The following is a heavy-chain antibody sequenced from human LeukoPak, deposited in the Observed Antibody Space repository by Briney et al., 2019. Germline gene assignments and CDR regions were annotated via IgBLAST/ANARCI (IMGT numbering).Heavy chain of an antibody. Sequence: PSETLSFTCAVYGGAFSGYYWSWIRQPPGKGLEWIGEINHSGSTNYNPSLKSRVTISVDTSKNQFSLKLSSVTAADTAVYYCARHISLLWFGEEGGPNWFDPWGQGTLVTVSS. V-gene: IGHV4-34*01. D-gene: IGHD3-10*01. CDR3: ARHISLLWFGEEGGPNWFDP. CDR2: INHSGST. J-gene: IGHJ5*02. CDR1: GGAFSGYY.